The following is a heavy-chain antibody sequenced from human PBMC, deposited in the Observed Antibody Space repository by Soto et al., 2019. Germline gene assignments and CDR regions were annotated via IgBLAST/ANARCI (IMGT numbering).Heavy chain of an antibody. J-gene: IGHJ4*02. CDR3: ARGGSLIEMGRFDY. D-gene: IGHD3-16*01. Sequence: QVQLQQWGAGLLKPSETLSLTCAVYGGSFSGYYWSWIRQPPGKGLEWIGEINHSGSTNYNPSLKSRVTISVDSSKNQFSLKLSSVTAADTAVYYCARGGSLIEMGRFDYWGQGTLVTVSS. CDR2: INHSGST. CDR1: GGSFSGYY. V-gene: IGHV4-34*01.